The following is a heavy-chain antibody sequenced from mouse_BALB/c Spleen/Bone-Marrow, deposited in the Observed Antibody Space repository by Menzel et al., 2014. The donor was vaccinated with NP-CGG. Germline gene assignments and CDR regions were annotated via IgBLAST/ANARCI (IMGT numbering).Heavy chain of an antibody. V-gene: IGHV1-20*02. CDR2: INPYNGDT. Sequence: EVKLVDSGPELVKPGASVKISCKASGYSFTGYFMNWVMQSHGKSLEWIGRINPYNGDTFYNQKFKGKATLTVDKSSSTAHMELRSLASEDSAVYYCTRVTTDWYFDVWGAGTTVTVSS. D-gene: IGHD1-1*01. J-gene: IGHJ1*01. CDR3: TRVTTDWYFDV. CDR1: GYSFTGYF.